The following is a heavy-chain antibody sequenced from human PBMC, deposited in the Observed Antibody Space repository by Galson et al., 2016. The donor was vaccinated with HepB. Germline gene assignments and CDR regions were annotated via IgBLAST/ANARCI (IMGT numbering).Heavy chain of an antibody. J-gene: IGHJ4*02. CDR2: IKRDGSET. V-gene: IGHV3-7*01. D-gene: IGHD6-19*01. Sequence: SLRLSCAAFGFTFSNYWMSWIRQSPGKGLEWVGNIKRDGSETYYVDSVRGRFTISRDNARNSLYLQMNSLRAEDTAVYYCARDGSGWLFDSWGQGTLVTVSS. CDR1: GFTFSNYW. CDR3: ARDGSGWLFDS.